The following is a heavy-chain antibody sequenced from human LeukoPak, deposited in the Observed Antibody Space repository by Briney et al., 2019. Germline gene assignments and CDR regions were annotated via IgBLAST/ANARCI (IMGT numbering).Heavy chain of an antibody. Sequence: PGGSLRLSCAASGFTFSSYSMNWVRQAPGKGLEWVSSISSSSSYIYYADSVKGRFAISRDNAKNSLYLQMNSLRAEDTAVYYCARDLAFGDGVDYWGQGPLVTVSS. D-gene: IGHD3-10*01. J-gene: IGHJ4*02. CDR3: ARDLAFGDGVDY. CDR1: GFTFSSYS. CDR2: ISSSSSYI. V-gene: IGHV3-21*01.